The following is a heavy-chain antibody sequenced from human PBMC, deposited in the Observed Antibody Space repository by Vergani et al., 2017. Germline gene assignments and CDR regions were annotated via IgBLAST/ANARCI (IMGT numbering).Heavy chain of an antibody. CDR2: ITHSGST. D-gene: IGHD5-12*01. CDR3: ARGSVATITADY. V-gene: IGHV4-34*01. CDR1: SGSFSGYY. Sequence: QVQLQQWGAGLLKPSETLSLTCAVYSGSFSGYYWSWIRQPPGKGLEWIGEITHSGSTNYNASLKRRVTISVDTSKNKSSLKLSSVTAADTAVYYCARGSVATITADYWGQGTLVTVSS. J-gene: IGHJ4*02.